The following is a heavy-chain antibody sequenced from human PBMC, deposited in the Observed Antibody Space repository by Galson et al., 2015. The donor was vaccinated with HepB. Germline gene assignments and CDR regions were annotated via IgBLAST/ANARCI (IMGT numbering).Heavy chain of an antibody. CDR1: GSTLTELS. J-gene: IGHJ4*02. D-gene: IGHD3-9*01. Sequence: SVTVSCKVSGSTLTELSMHWVRQAPGKGLEWMGGFDPEDGETIYAQKFQGRVTMTEDTSTDTAYMELSSLRSEDTAVYYCATMGYSYFFDCWGDQGTLVTVSS. CDR3: ATMGYSYFFDCW. CDR2: FDPEDGET. V-gene: IGHV1-24*01.